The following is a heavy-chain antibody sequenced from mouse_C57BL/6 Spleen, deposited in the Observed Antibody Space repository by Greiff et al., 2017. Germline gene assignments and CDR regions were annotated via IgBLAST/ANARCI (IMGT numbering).Heavy chain of an antibody. D-gene: IGHD1-1*01. CDR2: IYPRSGNT. Sequence: VQLQQSGAELARPGASVKLSCKASGYTFTSYGISWVKQRTGQGLEWIGEIYPRSGNTYYNEKFKGKATLTADKSSSTANMELRSLTSEDSAVYFCARWITTVVAKDSTSWGQGTTLTVSS. V-gene: IGHV1-81*01. CDR1: GYTFTSYG. CDR3: ARWITTVVAKDSTS. J-gene: IGHJ2*01.